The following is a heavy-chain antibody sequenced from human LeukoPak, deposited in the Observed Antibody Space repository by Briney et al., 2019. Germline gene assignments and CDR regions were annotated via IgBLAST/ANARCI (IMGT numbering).Heavy chain of an antibody. V-gene: IGHV1-18*01. CDR1: GDTFTNNG. J-gene: IGHJ3*02. CDR3: ARPRAVASLDI. CDR2: ISGYNGNT. D-gene: IGHD6-19*01. Sequence: ASVKVSCKTSGDTFTNNGITWVRQAPGQGLDWMGWISGYNGNTNYAQKFQGRVTMTIGTSTTTAYMELRSLKSDDTAVYYCARPRAVASLDIWGQGTMVTVSS.